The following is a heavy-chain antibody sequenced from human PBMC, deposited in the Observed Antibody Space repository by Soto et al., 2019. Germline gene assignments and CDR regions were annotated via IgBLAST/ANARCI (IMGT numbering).Heavy chain of an antibody. CDR3: ARVVYDGRITIFGVALPYYGMDV. CDR2: IIPIFGTA. J-gene: IGHJ6*02. D-gene: IGHD3-3*01. V-gene: IGHV1-69*13. Sequence: AVKVSCQASGGTFSSYAISWLRQAPGQGLEWMGGIIPIFGTANYAQKFQGRVTITADESTSTAYMELSSLRSEDTAVYYCARVVYDGRITIFGVALPYYGMDVWGQGTTVTVSS. CDR1: GGTFSSYA.